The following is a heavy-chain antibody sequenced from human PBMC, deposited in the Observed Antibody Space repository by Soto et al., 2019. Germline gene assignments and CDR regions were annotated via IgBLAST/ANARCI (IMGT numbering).Heavy chain of an antibody. CDR1: GFTFSNHD. D-gene: IGHD1-1*01. V-gene: IGHV3-23*01. CDR3: VKDDVSGIPFSDY. Sequence: EVHLLESGGGLVQPGGSLRLSCAASGFTFSNHDMTWVRQAPGKGLEWVSTIGDSGARTYYVDSVRGRFTISRDNSRNTLYLQMNDLRAEDTAVYYCVKDDVSGIPFSDYWGRGTLVTVSS. CDR2: IGDSGART. J-gene: IGHJ4*02.